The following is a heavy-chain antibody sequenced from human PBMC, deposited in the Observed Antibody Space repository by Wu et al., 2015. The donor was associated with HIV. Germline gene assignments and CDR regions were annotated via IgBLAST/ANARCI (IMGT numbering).Heavy chain of an antibody. V-gene: IGHV1-69*05. CDR2: IIPIFGTA. CDR3: ARGIAAAGTGGGGWYYGMDV. D-gene: IGHD6-13*01. Sequence: QVQLVQSGAEVKKPGSSVKVSCKASGGTFSSYAISWVRQAPGQGLEWMGGIIPIFGTANYAQKFQGRVTITTDESTSTAYMELSSLRSEDTAVYYCARGIAAAGTGGGGWYYGMDVWGQGTTVTVSS. CDR1: GGTFSSYA. J-gene: IGHJ6*02.